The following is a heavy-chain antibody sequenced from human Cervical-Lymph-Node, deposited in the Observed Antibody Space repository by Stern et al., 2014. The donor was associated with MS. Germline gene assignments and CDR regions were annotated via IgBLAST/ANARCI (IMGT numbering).Heavy chain of an antibody. CDR3: ATDYNY. D-gene: IGHD3-10*01. J-gene: IGHJ4*02. CDR2: FDPEDGET. V-gene: IGHV1-24*01. CDR1: GSTLTDFF. Sequence: VQLEESGAEVKKPGASVKVSCKVSGSTLTDFFMHWVRQPPGKGLEWMGGFDPEDGETIYAQKFQGRVTMTEDTSTDPAYMELSSLRSDDTAVYYCATDYNYWGQGTLVTVSS.